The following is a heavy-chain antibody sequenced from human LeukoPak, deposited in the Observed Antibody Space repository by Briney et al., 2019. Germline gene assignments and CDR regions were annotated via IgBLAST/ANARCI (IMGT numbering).Heavy chain of an antibody. Sequence: GGSLRLSRTASRFTFSSYWMNWVRQAPGKGLEWVANIKQDGSQKYYVDSVKGRFTISTDNSKNTLYLQMNSLRAEDTAVYYCARAGADYYSDYYYMDVWGKGTTVTISS. CDR2: IKQDGSQK. V-gene: IGHV3-7*03. CDR1: RFTFSSYW. J-gene: IGHJ6*03. D-gene: IGHD3-22*01. CDR3: ARAGADYYSDYYYMDV.